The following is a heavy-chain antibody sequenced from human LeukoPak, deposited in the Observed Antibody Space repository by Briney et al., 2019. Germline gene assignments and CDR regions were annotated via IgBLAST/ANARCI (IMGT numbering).Heavy chain of an antibody. CDR3: ARDHRIVVVPAGYEDNWFDP. J-gene: IGHJ5*02. CDR2: INPSGGST. CDR1: GYTFTSYY. Sequence: ASVKVSCKASGYTFTSYYMHWVRQAPGQGLEWMGIINPSGGSTSYAQKFQGRVTMTRDMSTSTVYMELSSLRSEDTAVYYCARDHRIVVVPAGYEDNWFDPWGQGTLVTVSS. V-gene: IGHV1-46*01. D-gene: IGHD2-2*01.